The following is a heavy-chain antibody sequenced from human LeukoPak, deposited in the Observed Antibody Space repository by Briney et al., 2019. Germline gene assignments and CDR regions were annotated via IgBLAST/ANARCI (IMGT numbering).Heavy chain of an antibody. J-gene: IGHJ4*02. D-gene: IGHD3-22*01. CDR2: IYYSGST. CDR1: GGSISSGGYY. V-gene: IGHV4-31*03. CDR3: ARVGYYDTLDY. Sequence: PSETLSLTCTVSGGSISSGGYYWSWIRQHPGKGLEWIGYIYYSGSTYYNPSLKSRVTISVDRSKNQFSPKLSSVTAADTAVYYCARVGYYDTLDYWGQGTLVTVSS.